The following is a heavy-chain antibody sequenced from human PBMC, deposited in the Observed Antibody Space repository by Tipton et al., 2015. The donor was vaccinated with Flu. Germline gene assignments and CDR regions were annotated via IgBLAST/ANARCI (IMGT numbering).Heavy chain of an antibody. D-gene: IGHD1-26*01. Sequence: SLRLSCAASGFTVSSNYMSWVRQAPGKGLVWVSVIYSDGSTYYADSVKGRFTISRDNSKNTLYLQRNSLRAEDTAVYYCARAPPRSYLGAFDIWGQGTMVTVSS. V-gene: IGHV3-53*01. J-gene: IGHJ3*02. CDR1: GFTVSSNY. CDR3: ARAPPRSYLGAFDI. CDR2: IYSDGST.